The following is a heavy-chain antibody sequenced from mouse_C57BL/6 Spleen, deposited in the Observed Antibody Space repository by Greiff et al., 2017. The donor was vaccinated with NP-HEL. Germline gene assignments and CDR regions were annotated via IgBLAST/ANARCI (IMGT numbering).Heavy chain of an antibody. J-gene: IGHJ4*01. CDR3: ASSAYDPFYAMDY. CDR2: IYPGDGDT. Sequence: QVQLQQSGPELVKPGASVKISCKASGYAFSSSWMNWVKQRPGKGLEWIGRIYPGDGDTNYNGKFKGKATLTADKSSSTAYMQLSSLTSEDSAVYFCASSAYDPFYAMDYWGQGTSVTVSS. CDR1: GYAFSSSW. V-gene: IGHV1-82*01. D-gene: IGHD2-3*01.